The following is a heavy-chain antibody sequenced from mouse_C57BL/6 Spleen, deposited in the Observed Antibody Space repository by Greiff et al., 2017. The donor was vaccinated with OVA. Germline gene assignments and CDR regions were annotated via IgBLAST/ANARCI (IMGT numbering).Heavy chain of an antibody. CDR1: GFTFSSYA. CDR2: ISSGGDYI. J-gene: IGHJ4*01. Sequence: DVMLVESGEGLVKPGGSLKLSCAASGFTFSSYAMSWVRQTPEKRLEWVAYISSGGDYIYSADTVKGRFTISRDKARNTLYLQLSSLKSEDTAMYYCTREGLRAGADYYAMDYWGQGTSVTVSS. CDR3: TREGLRAGADYYAMDY. V-gene: IGHV5-9-1*02. D-gene: IGHD2-4*01.